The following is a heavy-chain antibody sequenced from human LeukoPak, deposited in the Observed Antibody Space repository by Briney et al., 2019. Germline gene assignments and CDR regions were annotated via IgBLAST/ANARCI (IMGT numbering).Heavy chain of an antibody. V-gene: IGHV3-48*03. D-gene: IGHD6-19*01. CDR3: TRGFREYSSGWYEYYFDY. CDR2: ISSSGSTI. CDR1: GFTFSSYE. J-gene: IGHJ4*02. Sequence: PGGSLRLSCAASGFTFSSYEMNWVRQAPGKGLEWVSYISSSGSTIYYADSVKGRFTISRDNAKNSLYLQMNSLRAEDTAVYYCTRGFREYSSGWYEYYFDYWGQGTLVTVSS.